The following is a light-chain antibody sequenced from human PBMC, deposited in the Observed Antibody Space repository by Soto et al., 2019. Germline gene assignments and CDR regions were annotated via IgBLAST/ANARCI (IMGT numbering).Light chain of an antibody. J-gene: IGKJ3*01. V-gene: IGKV1-39*01. CDR1: QTISSSY. CDR3: QQTYSTVFT. Sequence: DIQMTQSPSSLSESVGDRVTLTCRASQTISSSYLNWYQQRPGKAPNLVIYAASSLQSGVPSRFSGSGAGTHFTLTISSLQPEDFATYYCQQTYSTVFTFGPGTKVDIK. CDR2: AAS.